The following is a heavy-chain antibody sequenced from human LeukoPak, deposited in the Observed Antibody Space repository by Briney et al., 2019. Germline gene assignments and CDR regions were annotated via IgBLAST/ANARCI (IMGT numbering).Heavy chain of an antibody. Sequence: GGSLRLSCAASGFTFSSYGMHWVRQAPGKRLEWVAGIWYDGSNKYYADSVKGRFTISRDNSKNTLYLQMNSLRAEDTAVYYCAKLDILTGYPDYWGQGTLVTVSS. CDR3: AKLDILTGYPDY. CDR2: IWYDGSNK. V-gene: IGHV3-33*06. D-gene: IGHD3-9*01. J-gene: IGHJ4*02. CDR1: GFTFSSYG.